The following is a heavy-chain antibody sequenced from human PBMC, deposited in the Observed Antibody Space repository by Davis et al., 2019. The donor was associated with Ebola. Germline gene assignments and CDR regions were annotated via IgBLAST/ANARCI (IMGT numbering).Heavy chain of an antibody. CDR1: GGTFSSYA. CDR2: ITPMFGTL. CDR3: ARDFSQSAIGGWLDS. D-gene: IGHD3-16*01. Sequence: SVKVSCKASGGTFSSYAISWVRQAPGQGLEWMGGITPMFGTLDLAQKHQGRITLTADDSTSTAYMELSSLRPDDTAVYYCARDFSQSAIGGWLDSWGQGALVIVSS. V-gene: IGHV1-69*13. J-gene: IGHJ5*01.